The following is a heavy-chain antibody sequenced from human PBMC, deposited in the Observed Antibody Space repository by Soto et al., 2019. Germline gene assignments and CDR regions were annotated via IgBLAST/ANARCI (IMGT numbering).Heavy chain of an antibody. CDR1: GFTVSSNY. J-gene: IGHJ6*02. V-gene: IGHV3-66*02. CDR2: IYNGGST. Sequence: GGSLRLSCAASGFTVSSNYMSWVRQAPGKGLEWVSVIYNGGSTYYADSVKGRFTISRDNSKNTLYLQMNSLRAEDTAVYYCARAAGYSSGWYAFYYGMDVWGQGTTVTVSS. CDR3: ARAAGYSSGWYAFYYGMDV. D-gene: IGHD6-19*01.